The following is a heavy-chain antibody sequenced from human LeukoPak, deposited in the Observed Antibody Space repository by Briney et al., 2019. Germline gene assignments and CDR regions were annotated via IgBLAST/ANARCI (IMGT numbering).Heavy chain of an antibody. V-gene: IGHV1-2*02. J-gene: IGHJ4*02. D-gene: IGHD6-13*01. CDR3: ARSHSSSWSDEFDY. Sequence: ASVKVSCKASGYTFTGYYMHWVRQAPGQGLEWMGWINPNSGGTNYAQKFQGRVTMTRDTSISTAYMELSRLRSDDTAVYYCARSHSSSWSDEFDYWGQGTLVTVPS. CDR2: INPNSGGT. CDR1: GYTFTGYY.